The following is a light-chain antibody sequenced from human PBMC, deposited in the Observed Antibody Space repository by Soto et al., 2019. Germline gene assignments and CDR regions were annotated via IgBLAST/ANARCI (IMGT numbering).Light chain of an antibody. CDR2: AAS. J-gene: IGKJ1*01. CDR1: QGISNY. Sequence: DIQMTQSPSSLSSSGGDRVTITCRASQGISNYLAWYQQKPGKVPKLLIYAASTLQSGVLSRFSGSGSGTDFTLTISSLQPEDVATYYCQKYNSAPRTFGQGTKVEIK. CDR3: QKYNSAPRT. V-gene: IGKV1-27*01.